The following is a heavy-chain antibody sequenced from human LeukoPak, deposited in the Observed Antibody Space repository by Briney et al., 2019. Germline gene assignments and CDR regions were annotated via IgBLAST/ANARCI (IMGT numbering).Heavy chain of an antibody. CDR2: ISWNSGSI. D-gene: IGHD4-17*01. CDR3: AKDIYGDYYYGMDV. J-gene: IGHJ6*02. Sequence: GGSLRLSCAASGFTFDDYAMHWVRQAPGKGLEWVSGISWNSGSIGYADSVKGRFTISRDNTKNSLYLQMNSLRAEDTALYYCAKDIYGDYYYGMDVWGQGTTVTVSS. CDR1: GFTFDDYA. V-gene: IGHV3-9*01.